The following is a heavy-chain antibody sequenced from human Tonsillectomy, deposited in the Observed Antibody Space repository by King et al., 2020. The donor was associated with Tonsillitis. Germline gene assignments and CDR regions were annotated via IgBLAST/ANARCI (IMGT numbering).Heavy chain of an antibody. CDR1: GFTFSSYW. J-gene: IGHJ4*02. Sequence: VQLVESGGGLVQPGGSLRISCAAAGFTFSSYWMSWVRQAPGKGLGWVANIKQDGSEQYYVDSVKGRFTNSRDNAKNSLYLQMNSLRAEDTAVYYCAREWQLVGDYWGQGTLVTVSS. CDR3: AREWQLVGDY. D-gene: IGHD6-6*01. V-gene: IGHV3-7*03. CDR2: IKQDGSEQ.